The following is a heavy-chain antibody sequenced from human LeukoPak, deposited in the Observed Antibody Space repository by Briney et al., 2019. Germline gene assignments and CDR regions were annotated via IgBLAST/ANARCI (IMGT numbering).Heavy chain of an antibody. Sequence: GASVKVSCKASGYTFTSYYMHWVRQAPGQGLEWMGIINPSGGSTSYAQKFQGRVTMTRDTSTSTVYMELSSLRSEDTAAYYCARSAAAGTGGWGDNWFDPWGQGTLVTVSS. CDR2: INPSGGST. CDR1: GYTFTSYY. D-gene: IGHD6-13*01. V-gene: IGHV1-46*01. J-gene: IGHJ5*02. CDR3: ARSAAAGTGGWGDNWFDP.